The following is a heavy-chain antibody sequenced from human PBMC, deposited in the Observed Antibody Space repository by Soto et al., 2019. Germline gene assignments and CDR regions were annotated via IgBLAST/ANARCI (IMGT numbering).Heavy chain of an antibody. Sequence: EVQLVESGGGLVQPGRSLRLSCAASGFTFDDYAMHWVRQPPGKGLEWVSGITWISGSKDYADSVKGRFTISRDNRKNSLYLQMNSLRGEDTALYYCTTTYPNDDSRVVAYWGQGTLVTVSS. J-gene: IGHJ4*02. CDR1: GFTFDDYA. CDR2: ITWISGSK. D-gene: IGHD1-1*01. V-gene: IGHV3-9*01. CDR3: TTTYPNDDSRVVAY.